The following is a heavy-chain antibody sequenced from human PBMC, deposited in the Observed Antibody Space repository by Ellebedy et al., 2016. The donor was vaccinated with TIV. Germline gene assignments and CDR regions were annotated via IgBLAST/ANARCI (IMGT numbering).Heavy chain of an antibody. J-gene: IGHJ3*01. CDR3: ARDPVGVGPAFDV. Sequence: PGGSLRLSCAASGLTFSSRAMSWVRQAPGKGLEWVSSITESGGNTYYADFVKGRFTISRDNSKATLYLQMNSLRAEDTAIYYCARDPVGVGPAFDVWGQGTMVTVSS. V-gene: IGHV3-23*01. D-gene: IGHD4-23*01. CDR1: GLTFSSRA. CDR2: ITESGGNT.